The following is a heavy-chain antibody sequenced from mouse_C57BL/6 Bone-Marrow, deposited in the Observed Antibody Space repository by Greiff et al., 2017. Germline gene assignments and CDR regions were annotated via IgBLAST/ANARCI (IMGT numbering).Heavy chain of an antibody. D-gene: IGHD3-3*01. CDR1: GFTFSSYG. CDR3: ARQGAY. V-gene: IGHV5-6*02. Sequence: DVKLVESGGDLVKPGGSLKLSCAASGFTFSSYGMSWVRQTPDKRLEWVATISSGGSYTSYPDSVKGRFTISRDNAKNTLYLQMSSLKSEDTAMYYCARQGAYWGQGTLVTVSA. J-gene: IGHJ3*01. CDR2: ISSGGSYT.